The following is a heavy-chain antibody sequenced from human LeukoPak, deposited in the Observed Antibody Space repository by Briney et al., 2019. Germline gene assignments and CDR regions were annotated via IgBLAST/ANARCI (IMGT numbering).Heavy chain of an antibody. Sequence: GGSLRLSCAASGFTFSSYAMHWVRQAPGKGLEYVSAISSNGGSTYYANSVKGRFTISRDNSKNTLYLQMGSLRAEDMAVYYCARDYSGYGYYFDYWGQGTLVTVSS. CDR2: ISSNGGST. CDR3: ARDYSGYGYYFDY. J-gene: IGHJ4*02. V-gene: IGHV3-64*01. CDR1: GFTFSSYA. D-gene: IGHD5-12*01.